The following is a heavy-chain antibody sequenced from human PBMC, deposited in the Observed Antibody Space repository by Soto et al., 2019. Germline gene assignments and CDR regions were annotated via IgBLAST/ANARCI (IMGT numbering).Heavy chain of an antibody. CDR3: ARMGGGIAVADADAFDI. CDR2: IYYSGST. D-gene: IGHD6-19*01. CDR1: GGSISSYY. Sequence: SETLSLTCTVSGGSISSYYWSWIRQPPGKGLERIGYIYYSGSTNYNPSLKSRVTISVDTSKNQFSLKLSSVTAADTAVYYCARMGGGIAVADADAFDIWGQGTMVTVAS. J-gene: IGHJ3*02. V-gene: IGHV4-59*01.